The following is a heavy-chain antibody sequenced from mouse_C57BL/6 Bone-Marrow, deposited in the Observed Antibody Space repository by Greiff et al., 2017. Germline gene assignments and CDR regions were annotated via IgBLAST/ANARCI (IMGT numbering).Heavy chain of an antibody. Sequence: EVKLMESGGGLVKPGGSLKLSCAASGFTFSSYAMSWVRQTPEKRLAWVATISDGGSYTTNPDNVKGRYTISRDKSTKNLYLQISHLKSEDTAMYYCAIITTIVPYYCDYWGQGTTLTVSS. V-gene: IGHV5-4*03. CDR3: AIITTIVPYYCDY. J-gene: IGHJ2*01. CDR2: ISDGGSYT. CDR1: GFTFSSYA. D-gene: IGHD1-1*01.